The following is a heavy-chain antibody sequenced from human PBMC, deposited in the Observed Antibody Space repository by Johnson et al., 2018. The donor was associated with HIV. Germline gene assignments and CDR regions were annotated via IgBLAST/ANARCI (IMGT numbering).Heavy chain of an antibody. D-gene: IGHD2-15*01. J-gene: IGHJ3*02. CDR1: GFTFSSYA. CDR3: ARGMVVAATKAFDI. CDR2: ISYDGSNK. V-gene: IGHV3-30-3*01. Sequence: QVQLVESGGGVVQPGRSLRLSCAASGFTFSSYAMHWVRQAPGKGLEWVAVISYDGSNKYYADSVKGRFTTSRDNSKHTLYLQMNRLRAEDTAVYYCARGMVVAATKAFDIWGQGTMVTVSS.